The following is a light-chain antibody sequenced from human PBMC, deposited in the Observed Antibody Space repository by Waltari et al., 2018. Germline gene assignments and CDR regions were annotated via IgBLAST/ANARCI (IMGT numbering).Light chain of an antibody. CDR2: KDR. CDR3: YSATDNYRV. J-gene: IGLJ3*02. Sequence: SYELTQPSSVSVSPGQTARITCSGDVLAKKYARWFQPKPGQAPGVVIYKDRGRPSGIPDRFSGSSSGTTVTLTISGAQVEDEGDYYCYSATDNYRVFGGGTKLTVL. CDR1: VLAKKY. V-gene: IGLV3-27*01.